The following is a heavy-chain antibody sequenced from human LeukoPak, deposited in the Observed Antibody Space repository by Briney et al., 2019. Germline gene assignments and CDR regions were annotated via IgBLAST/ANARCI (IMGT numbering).Heavy chain of an antibody. CDR3: ARTSGTYFDY. J-gene: IGHJ4*02. Sequence: GGSLRLSCAASGFTFNGYEMNWVRQAPGKGLEWVSYISSSVSTIYYADSVKGRFTISRDNAKNSLYLQMNSLRAEDTAVYYCARTSGTYFDYWGQGTLVTVSS. CDR2: ISSSVSTI. CDR1: GFTFNGYE. V-gene: IGHV3-48*03. D-gene: IGHD1-26*01.